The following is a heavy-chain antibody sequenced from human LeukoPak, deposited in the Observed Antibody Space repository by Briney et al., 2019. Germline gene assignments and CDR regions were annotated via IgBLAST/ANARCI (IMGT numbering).Heavy chain of an antibody. CDR3: ASSGYGGYYYGMDV. D-gene: IGHD5-12*01. CDR2: IYYSGST. V-gene: IGHV4-39*01. CDR1: GGSISSSSYY. J-gene: IGHJ6*02. Sequence: SETLSLTCTVPGGSISSSSYYWGWIRQPPGTGLEGIGSIYYSGSTYYNPSLKSRVTISVDTSKNQFSLKLSSVTAADTAVYYCASSGYGGYYYGMDVWGQGTTVTVSS.